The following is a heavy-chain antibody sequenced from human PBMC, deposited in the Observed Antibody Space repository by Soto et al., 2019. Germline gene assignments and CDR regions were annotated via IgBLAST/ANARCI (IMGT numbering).Heavy chain of an antibody. Sequence: QVQLQESGPGLVKPSETLSLTCTVSTGSISDYYWSWIRQPAGKGLEWIGRIYSSGSTRYNSSLQSRVTMSVDASKIQFSLKLSSVTAADTAVYFCARDVATYGMDVWGHGTTVTVSS. CDR1: TGSISDYY. V-gene: IGHV4-4*07. CDR3: ARDVATYGMDV. J-gene: IGHJ6*02. CDR2: IYSSGST.